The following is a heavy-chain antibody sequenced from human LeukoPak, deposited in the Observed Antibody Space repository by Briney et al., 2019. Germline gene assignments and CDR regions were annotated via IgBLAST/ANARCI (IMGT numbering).Heavy chain of an antibody. CDR3: ARDCSSSSCYDY. Sequence: SETLSLTCTVSGGSISSYYWSWIRQPPGKGLEWIGYIYYSGSANYIPSLKSRVTISVDTSKNQFSLRLSSVTAADPALYYCARDCSSSSCYDYWGQGTLVTVSS. CDR2: IYYSGSA. V-gene: IGHV4-59*01. CDR1: GGSISSYY. D-gene: IGHD2-2*01. J-gene: IGHJ4*02.